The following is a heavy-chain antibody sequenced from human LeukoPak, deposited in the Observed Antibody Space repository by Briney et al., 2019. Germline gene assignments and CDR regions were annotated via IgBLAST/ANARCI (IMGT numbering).Heavy chain of an antibody. CDR2: IKQDGSEK. J-gene: IGHJ4*02. Sequence: TGGSLRLSCAASGFTFTTYWMHWVRQAPGKGLEWVANIKQDGSEKYYVDSAKGRFTISRDNGKNSVYLQMNSLRAEDTAVYYCARDGGHDGDLDYWGQGTLVTVSS. V-gene: IGHV3-7*01. CDR1: GFTFTTYW. D-gene: IGHD7-27*01. CDR3: ARDGGHDGDLDY.